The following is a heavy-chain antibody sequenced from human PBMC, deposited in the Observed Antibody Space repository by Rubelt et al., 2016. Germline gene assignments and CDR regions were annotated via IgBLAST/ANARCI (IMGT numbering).Heavy chain of an antibody. V-gene: IGHV4-59*01. CDR3: AAAFDY. J-gene: IGHJ4*02. Sequence: QLQLQESGPGLVKPSETLSLTCTVSGGSISSYYWNWIRQPPGKRLEWIGYIYYSGSTNYNPSLKSRFTISVDKSKNQFSLKLSSVTAADTAVYYCAAAFDYWGQGTLVTVSS. CDR2: IYYSGST. CDR1: GGSISSYY. D-gene: IGHD6-25*01.